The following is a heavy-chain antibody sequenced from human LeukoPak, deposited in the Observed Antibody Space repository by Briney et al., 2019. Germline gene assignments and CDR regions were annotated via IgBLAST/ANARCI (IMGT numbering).Heavy chain of an antibody. D-gene: IGHD4-23*01. J-gene: IGHJ4*02. CDR1: GYTFTGYY. V-gene: IGHV1-2*02. CDR2: INPNSGGT. Sequence: ASVKVSCKASGYTFTGYYMHWVRQAPGQGLEWMGWINPNSGGTNYTQKFQGRVTMTRDTSISTVYMELSRPRSDDTAVYYCARVPYGGNPIKRFDYWGQGTLVAVSS. CDR3: ARVPYGGNPIKRFDY.